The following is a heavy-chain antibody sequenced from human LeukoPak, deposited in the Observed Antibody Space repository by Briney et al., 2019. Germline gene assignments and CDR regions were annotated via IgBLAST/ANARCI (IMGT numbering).Heavy chain of an antibody. CDR1: GFTFSSYS. V-gene: IGHV3-48*01. CDR2: ITASGTAM. CDR3: AKEGSGYYGFDY. Sequence: GGSLRLSCAASGFTFSSYSMNWVRQAPGKGLEWVSHITASGTAMFYADSVKGRFTISRDNAKNTLYLQMNSLRAEDTAVYYCAKEGSGYYGFDYWGQGTLVTVSS. J-gene: IGHJ4*02. D-gene: IGHD3-22*01.